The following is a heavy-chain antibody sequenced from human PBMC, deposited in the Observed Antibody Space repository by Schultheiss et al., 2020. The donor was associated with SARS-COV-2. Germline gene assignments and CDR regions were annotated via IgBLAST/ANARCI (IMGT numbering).Heavy chain of an antibody. CDR1: GGSFSGYY. CDR3: ARDRDYYYYMDV. CDR2: INHSGST. V-gene: IGHV4-34*01. J-gene: IGHJ6*03. Sequence: SETLSLTCAVYGGSFSGYYWSWNRQPPGKGLEWIGEINHSGSTNYNPSLKSRVTISVDTSKNQFSLKLTSVTAADTAVYYCARDRDYYYYMDVWGKGTTVTVSS.